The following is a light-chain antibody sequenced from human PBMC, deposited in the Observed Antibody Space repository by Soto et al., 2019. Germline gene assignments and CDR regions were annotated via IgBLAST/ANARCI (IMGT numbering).Light chain of an antibody. Sequence: QSVLTQPPSVSGAPGQRVTISCTNIGADFDVLWYQQLPGTAPKLLIYRNNQRPSGVPDRFSGSKSGTSASLAISGLRSEDEADYYCAAWDDSLSVLYVFGTGTKLTVL. CDR3: AAWDDSLSVLYV. CDR1: GADFD. CDR2: RNN. J-gene: IGLJ1*01. V-gene: IGLV1-47*01.